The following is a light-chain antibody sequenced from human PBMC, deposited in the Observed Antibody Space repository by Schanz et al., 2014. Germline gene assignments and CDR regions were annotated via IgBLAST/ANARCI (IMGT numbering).Light chain of an antibody. J-gene: IGKJ2*01. CDR3: QHET. V-gene: IGKV1-5*03. CDR2: KAS. CDR1: QSISSY. Sequence: DIQMTQSPSSLSASVGDRVTITCRASQSISSYLAWYQQKPGKAPKLLIYKASSLESGVPSRFSGSGSGTEFTLTITSLQPDDFATYYCQHETFGQGTKLEIK.